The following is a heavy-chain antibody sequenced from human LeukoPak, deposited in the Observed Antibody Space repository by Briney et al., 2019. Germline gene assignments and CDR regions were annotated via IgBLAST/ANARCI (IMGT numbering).Heavy chain of an antibody. V-gene: IGHV4-31*03. Sequence: SETLSLTCTVSGGSISSGGYYWSWIRQHPGKGLEWIGYIYYSGSTYYNPSLKSRVTISVETSKNQFSLKLSSVTAADTAVYYCARAYSSSWYGAENWFDPWGQGTLVTVSS. CDR1: GGSISSGGYY. CDR3: ARAYSSSWYGAENWFDP. CDR2: IYYSGST. D-gene: IGHD6-13*01. J-gene: IGHJ5*02.